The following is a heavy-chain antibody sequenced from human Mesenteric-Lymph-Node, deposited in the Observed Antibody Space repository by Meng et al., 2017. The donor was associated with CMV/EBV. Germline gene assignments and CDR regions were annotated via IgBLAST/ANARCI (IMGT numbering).Heavy chain of an antibody. V-gene: IGHV1-18*01. CDR1: GYTFTTYG. Sequence: ASVKVSCKASGYTFTTYGITWVRQAPGQGLEWLGWISANNGNANYDQKFRGRVTMTTDMSTNTAYMELRSLRFDDTATYYCAREMDCSSTSCSLGYYYGMDVWGQGTTVTVSS. CDR3: AREMDCSSTSCSLGYYYGMDV. CDR2: ISANNGNA. J-gene: IGHJ6*02. D-gene: IGHD2-2*01.